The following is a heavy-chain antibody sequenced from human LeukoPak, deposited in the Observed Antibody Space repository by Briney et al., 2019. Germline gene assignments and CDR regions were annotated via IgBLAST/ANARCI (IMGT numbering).Heavy chain of an antibody. Sequence: PSETLSLTCTVSGGSISSYYWSWIRQPPGKGLEWIGYIYYSGSINYNPSLKSRVTISVDTSKSQFSLKLSSVTAADTAVYYCARYPIGYCSSTSCHDAFDIWGQGTMVTVSS. CDR1: GGSISSYY. CDR2: IYYSGSI. D-gene: IGHD2-2*01. V-gene: IGHV4-59*08. CDR3: ARYPIGYCSSTSCHDAFDI. J-gene: IGHJ3*02.